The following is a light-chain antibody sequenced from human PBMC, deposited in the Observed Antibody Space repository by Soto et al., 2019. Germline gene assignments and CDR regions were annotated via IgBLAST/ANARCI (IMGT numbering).Light chain of an antibody. V-gene: IGKV1-5*01. CDR3: QHYNTQSIT. CDR1: ENICKF. J-gene: IGKJ4*01. CDR2: AAS. Sequence: DIQLIQSPATLSASVGDRIAITCRASENICKFLAWYQQRSGRAPNLLIYAASDLETGVPSIFSGRGSGTEFTLPIDSLQPDESATYYCQHYNTQSITFGGGTKVDVK.